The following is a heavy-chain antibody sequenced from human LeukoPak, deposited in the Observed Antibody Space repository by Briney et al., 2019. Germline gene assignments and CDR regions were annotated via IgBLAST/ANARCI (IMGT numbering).Heavy chain of an antibody. CDR1: GGSISSYY. J-gene: IGHJ4*02. Sequence: SETLSLTCTVSGGSISSYYWSWIRQPPGKGLEWIGYIYYSGSTNYNPSLKSRVTISVDTSKNQFSLKLSSVTAADTAVHYCAGGTTVTPFDYWGQGTLVTVSS. V-gene: IGHV4-59*01. CDR2: IYYSGST. CDR3: AGGTTVTPFDY. D-gene: IGHD4-17*01.